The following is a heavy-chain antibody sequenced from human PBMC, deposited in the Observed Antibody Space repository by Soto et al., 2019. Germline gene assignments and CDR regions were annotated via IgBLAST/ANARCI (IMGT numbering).Heavy chain of an antibody. CDR2: IYYSGST. CDR3: ARYGSGTSVWFDP. Sequence: SETLSLTCAVSGGSISSYYWSWIGQPPGKGLEWIGYIYYSGSTNYNPSLKSRVTISVDTSKNQFSLKLSSVTAADTAVYYCARYGSGTSVWFDPWGQGTLVTVSS. V-gene: IGHV4-59*01. J-gene: IGHJ5*02. CDR1: GGSISSYY. D-gene: IGHD3-10*01.